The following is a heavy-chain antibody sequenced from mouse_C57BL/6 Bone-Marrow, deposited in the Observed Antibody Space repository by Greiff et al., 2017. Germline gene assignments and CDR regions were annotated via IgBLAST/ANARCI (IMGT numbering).Heavy chain of an antibody. CDR2: IRNKANGYTT. V-gene: IGHV7-3*01. Sequence: EVQLVESGGGLVQPGGSLSLSCAASGFTFTDYYMSWVRQPPGKALEWLGFIRNKANGYTTEYSASVKGRFTISRDNSQSILYLQMHALRAEYRAPYYGARYMGPYYFDYGGQGTTLTVSS. CDR1: GFTFTDYY. D-gene: IGHD4-1*01. J-gene: IGHJ2*01. CDR3: ARYMGPYYFDY.